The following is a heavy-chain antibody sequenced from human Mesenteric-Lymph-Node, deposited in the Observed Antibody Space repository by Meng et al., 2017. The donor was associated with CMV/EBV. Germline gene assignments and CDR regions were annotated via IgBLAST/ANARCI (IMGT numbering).Heavy chain of an antibody. Sequence: GESLKISCVASGFTFSSYPMSWVRQAPGKGLEWVSVIYTGSEATFYADSVKGRFSISRDISKNTLFLQMNSLRAGDTAVYYCAKGGGYCDDGPYFHFDSWGQGTQVTVSS. D-gene: IGHD2-15*01. CDR3: AKGGGYCDDGPYFHFDS. CDR2: IYTGSEAT. CDR1: GFTFSSYP. J-gene: IGHJ4*02. V-gene: IGHV3-23*03.